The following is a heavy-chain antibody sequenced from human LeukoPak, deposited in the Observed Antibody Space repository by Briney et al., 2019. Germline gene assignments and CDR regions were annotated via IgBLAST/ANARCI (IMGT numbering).Heavy chain of an antibody. V-gene: IGHV1-46*01. D-gene: IGHD3-16*01. CDR3: ARHQFGERFDY. CDR1: GYTFTSYY. CDR2: INPSGGST. J-gene: IGHJ4*02. Sequence: ASVKVSCKESGYTFTSYYMHWVRQAPGQGLEWMGIINPSGGSTSYAQKFQGRVTMTRDTSTSTVYMELSSLRSEDTAVYYCARHQFGERFDYWGQGTLVTVSS.